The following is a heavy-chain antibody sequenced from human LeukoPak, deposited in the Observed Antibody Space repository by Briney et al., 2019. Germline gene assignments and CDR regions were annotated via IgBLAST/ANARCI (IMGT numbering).Heavy chain of an antibody. V-gene: IGHV3-48*01. CDR3: ATRGSGTSRGLFDY. J-gene: IGHJ4*02. CDR2: ISSSSATI. D-gene: IGHD3-10*01. CDR1: GFTFSSYS. Sequence: GGSLRLSCAASGFTFSSYSMNWVRQAPGKGLEWVSYISSSSATIYYADSVKGRFTISRDNAKNSLYLQMNSLRAEDTAVYYCATRGSGTSRGLFDYWGQGTLVTVSS.